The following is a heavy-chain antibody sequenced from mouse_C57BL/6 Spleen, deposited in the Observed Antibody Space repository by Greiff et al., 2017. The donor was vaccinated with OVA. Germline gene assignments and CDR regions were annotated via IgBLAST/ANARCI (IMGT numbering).Heavy chain of an antibody. D-gene: IGHD3-2*02. Sequence: EVNLVESGGDLVKPGGSLKLSCAASGFTFSSYGMSWVRQTPDKRLEWVATISSGGSYTYYPDSVKGRFTISRDNAKNTLYLQMSSLKSEDTAMYYCARQTAQAWFAYWGQGTLVTVSA. J-gene: IGHJ3*01. CDR2: ISSGGSYT. CDR1: GFTFSSYG. V-gene: IGHV5-6*01. CDR3: ARQTAQAWFAY.